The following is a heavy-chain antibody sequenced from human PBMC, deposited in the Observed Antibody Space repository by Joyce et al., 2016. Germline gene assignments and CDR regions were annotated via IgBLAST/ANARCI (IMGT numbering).Heavy chain of an antibody. Sequence: EVQLVESGGGLVQPGGSLRLSCAASGFSLSNFWVHWVRQVPGKGLLWVSGINPDGTSFSYADFVSGRFSISRDNAKNTVSLQMNSLTAEDTAIYYCARLVSLRGFFYWHFDLWGRGTLVTVSS. CDR1: GFSLSNFW. CDR2: INPDGTSF. CDR3: ARLVSLRGFFYWHFDL. D-gene: IGHD2-21*01. V-gene: IGHV3-74*01. J-gene: IGHJ2*01.